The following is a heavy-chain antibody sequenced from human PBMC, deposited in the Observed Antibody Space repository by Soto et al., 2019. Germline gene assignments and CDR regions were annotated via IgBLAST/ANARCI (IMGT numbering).Heavy chain of an antibody. CDR3: ARDRGYQLLPHYFDY. CDR1: GYTFTSYG. D-gene: IGHD2-2*01. V-gene: IGHV1-18*01. Sequence: GPSVKVSCKASGYTFTSYGISRVRQAPGQGLEWMGWISAYNGNTNYAQKLQGRVTMTTDTSTSTAYMELRSLRSDDTAVYYCARDRGYQLLPHYFDYWGQGTLVTVSS. CDR2: ISAYNGNT. J-gene: IGHJ4*02.